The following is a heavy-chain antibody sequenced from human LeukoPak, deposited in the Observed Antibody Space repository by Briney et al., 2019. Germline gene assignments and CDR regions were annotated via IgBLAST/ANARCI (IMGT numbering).Heavy chain of an antibody. D-gene: IGHD5-24*01. V-gene: IGHV4-34*01. CDR2: INHSGST. J-gene: IGHJ6*03. Sequence: SETLSLTCAVYGGSFSGYYWSWIRQPPGKGLEWIGEINHSGSTNYNPSLKSRVTISVDTSKNQFSLTLSSVTAADTAVYYCARGGLQFWSDYYYMDVWGKGTTVTISS. CDR1: GGSFSGYY. CDR3: ARGGLQFWSDYYYMDV.